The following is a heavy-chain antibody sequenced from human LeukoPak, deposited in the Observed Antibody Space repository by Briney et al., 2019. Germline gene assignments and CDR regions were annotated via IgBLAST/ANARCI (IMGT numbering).Heavy chain of an antibody. D-gene: IGHD4-17*01. Sequence: GGSLRLSCAASGFTFSNYGMHWVRQAPGKGLEWVAVIWYDGSNKYYADSVKGRFTISRDNSKNTLYLQMNSLRAEDTAVYYCARDKSYGDSEDYWGQGTLVTVSS. CDR3: ARDKSYGDSEDY. J-gene: IGHJ4*02. CDR1: GFTFSNYG. V-gene: IGHV3-33*08. CDR2: IWYDGSNK.